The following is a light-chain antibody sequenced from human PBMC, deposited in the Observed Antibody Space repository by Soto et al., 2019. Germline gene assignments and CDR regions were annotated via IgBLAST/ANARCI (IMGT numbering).Light chain of an antibody. V-gene: IGKV1-5*01. Sequence: DIHMTQSPSTLPASVGDRVTITCRASQSISNWLAWYQQKPGKAPNLLIYDASSLQSGVPSRFSGSGFGTELTLTISSLQPEDFATYYCLQDYNYPWTFGQGTKVDIK. CDR3: LQDYNYPWT. J-gene: IGKJ1*01. CDR1: QSISNW. CDR2: DAS.